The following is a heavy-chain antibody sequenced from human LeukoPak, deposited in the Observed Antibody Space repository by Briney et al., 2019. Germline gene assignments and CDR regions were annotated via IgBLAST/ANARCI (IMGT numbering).Heavy chain of an antibody. CDR2: INPSGDST. CDR3: ARDRYCSGGSCYQGGRALPDY. V-gene: IGHV1-46*01. J-gene: IGHJ4*02. D-gene: IGHD2-15*01. Sequence: ASVKVSCKASGYTFTSYYMHWVRQDPGQGHEWMGIINPSGDSTSYAQKFQGRVTMTRDTSTSTVYMELSSLRSEDTAVYYCARDRYCSGGSCYQGGRALPDYWGQGTLVTVSS. CDR1: GYTFTSYY.